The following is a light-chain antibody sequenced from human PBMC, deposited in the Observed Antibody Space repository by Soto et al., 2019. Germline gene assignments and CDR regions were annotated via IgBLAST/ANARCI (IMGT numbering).Light chain of an antibody. CDR1: SSNIGSNY. V-gene: IGLV1-47*01. CDR3: GTWDSSLSAYV. Sequence: QSALTQPPSASGTPGQRVTISCSGSSSNIGSNYVYWYQQFPGTAPKLLIYGNNQRPSGVPDRFSGSKSGTSASLGITGLQTGDEADYYCGTWDSSLSAYVFGTGTKVTV. CDR2: GNN. J-gene: IGLJ1*01.